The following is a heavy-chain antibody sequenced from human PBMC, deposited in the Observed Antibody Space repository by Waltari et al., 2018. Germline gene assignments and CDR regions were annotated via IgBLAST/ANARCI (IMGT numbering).Heavy chain of an antibody. Sequence: QITLKESGPTLVKPTQPLTLPCTFTGFSLSTRGVGVGWIRHPPGKALEWLALIYWNDDKRYSPSLKSRRTITKDTSKNQVILTMTNMDPVDTATYYCAHRPRSVGRITMVRGVYFDYWGQGTLVTVSS. J-gene: IGHJ4*02. CDR2: IYWNDDK. CDR3: AHRPRSVGRITMVRGVYFDY. CDR1: GFSLSTRGVG. V-gene: IGHV2-5*01. D-gene: IGHD3-10*01.